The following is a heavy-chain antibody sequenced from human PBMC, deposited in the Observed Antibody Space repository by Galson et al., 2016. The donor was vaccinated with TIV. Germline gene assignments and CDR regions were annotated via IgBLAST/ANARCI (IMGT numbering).Heavy chain of an antibody. CDR3: ARGWDDYGAHSALDD. D-gene: IGHD4-17*01. CDR2: IKQDGTDQ. Sequence: SLRLSCAASGFTFSTYWMSWVRQAPGEGLQWVANIKQDGTDQNYVDSVKGRFSISRDNAKNSLFLQMSTLRPEDTAVYYCARGWDDYGAHSALDDWGQGTLVTVSS. J-gene: IGHJ4*02. V-gene: IGHV3-7*01. CDR1: GFTFSTYW.